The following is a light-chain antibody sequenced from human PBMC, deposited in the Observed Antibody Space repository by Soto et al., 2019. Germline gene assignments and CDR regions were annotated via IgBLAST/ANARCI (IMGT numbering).Light chain of an antibody. CDR2: AAS. V-gene: IGKV1-39*01. CDR3: QQSYRTPPIT. J-gene: IGKJ5*01. CDR1: QTISSH. Sequence: DIPMTQSPSSLSASVGDRVIITCRASQTISSHLNWYQQKPGKAPNLLVYAASSLQSGVPSRFTGSGSGTDFTLTIRSLQPEDFATYYCQQSYRTPPITFGQGTRREIK.